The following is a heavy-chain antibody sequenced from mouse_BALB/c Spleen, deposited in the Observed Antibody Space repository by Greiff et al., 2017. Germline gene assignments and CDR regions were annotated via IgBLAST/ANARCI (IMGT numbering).Heavy chain of an antibody. V-gene: IGHV5-6-4*01. CDR3: TRGLGNFDY. J-gene: IGHJ2*01. D-gene: IGHD4-1*01. CDR2: ISSGGSCT. Sequence: EVQLVESGGGLVKPGGSLKLSCAASGFTFSSYTMSWVRQTPEKRLEWVATISSGGSCTYYPDSVKGRFTISRDNAKNTLYLQMSSLKSEDTAMYYCTRGLGNFDYWGQGTTLTVSS. CDR1: GFTFSSYT.